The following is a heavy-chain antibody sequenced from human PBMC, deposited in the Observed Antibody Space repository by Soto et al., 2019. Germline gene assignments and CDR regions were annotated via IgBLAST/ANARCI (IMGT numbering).Heavy chain of an antibody. J-gene: IGHJ3*02. CDR1: GGFVTSGSYY. D-gene: IGHD1-1*01. CDR3: ARVERGTATTVVDAFDI. V-gene: IGHV4-34*01. CDR2: MSHSGGT. Sequence: QVQLQQWGAGLLKPSETLSLTCAVYGGFVTSGSYYWSWIRQPPGKGLAWIGEMSHSGGTHFNPSRNSRVTISVDTSKNQFTLKMSSVTAADTALYYCARVERGTATTVVDAFDIWGPGTMVTVSS.